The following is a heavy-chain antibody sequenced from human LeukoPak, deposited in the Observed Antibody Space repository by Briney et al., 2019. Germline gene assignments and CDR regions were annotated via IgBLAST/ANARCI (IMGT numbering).Heavy chain of an antibody. V-gene: IGHV6-1*01. CDR2: TFYRSKWYN. Sequence: SQTLSLTCIIAGHSVSSKTAAWNWIRQSPLRGLDWLGRTFYRSKWYNGYAGSVKSRITISPDTSKNHSSLHLVSVTPEDTAMYYCARDGWPAFDYWGQGSLVTVSS. CDR1: GHSVSSKTAA. J-gene: IGHJ4*02. D-gene: IGHD2-15*01. CDR3: ARDGWPAFDY.